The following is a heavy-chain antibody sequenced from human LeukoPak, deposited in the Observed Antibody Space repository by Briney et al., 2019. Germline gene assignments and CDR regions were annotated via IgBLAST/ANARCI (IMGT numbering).Heavy chain of an antibody. D-gene: IGHD4-23*01. Sequence: SETLSLTCTVSGGSVSSGSYYWSWIRQPPGKGLEWIGYIYYSGNTNYNPSLKSRVTISVDTSKNQFSLKLSSVTAADTAVYYCARGYGGNSDDYWGQGTLVTVSS. CDR3: ARGYGGNSDDY. V-gene: IGHV4-61*01. CDR2: IYYSGNT. CDR1: GGSVSSGSYY. J-gene: IGHJ4*02.